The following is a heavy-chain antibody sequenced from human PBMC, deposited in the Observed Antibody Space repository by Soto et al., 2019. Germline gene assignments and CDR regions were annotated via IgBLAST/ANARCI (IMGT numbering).Heavy chain of an antibody. CDR1: GFTFSSYG. Sequence: GSLRLSCAASGFTFSSYGMHWVRQAPGKGLEWVAVISYDGSNKYYADSVKGRFTISRDNSKNTLYLQMNSLRVEDRVVYTCAKAREDRRYCSSTSCARGMDVWGQGTTVTVSS. V-gene: IGHV3-30*18. J-gene: IGHJ6*02. CDR3: AKAREDRRYCSSTSCARGMDV. D-gene: IGHD2-2*01. CDR2: ISYDGSNK.